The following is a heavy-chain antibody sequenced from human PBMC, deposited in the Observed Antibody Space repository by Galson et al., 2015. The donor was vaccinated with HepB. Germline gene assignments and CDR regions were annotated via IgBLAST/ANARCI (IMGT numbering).Heavy chain of an antibody. D-gene: IGHD4-17*01. Sequence: SLRLSCAASGFTFSSYSMNWVRQAPGKGLEWVSYISSSSSTIYYADSVKGRFTISRDNAKNSLYLQMNNLRDEDTAVYYCARGDYGDYYYYGMDVWGQGTTVTVSS. CDR3: ARGDYGDYYYYGMDV. CDR2: ISSSSSTI. V-gene: IGHV3-48*02. CDR1: GFTFSSYS. J-gene: IGHJ6*02.